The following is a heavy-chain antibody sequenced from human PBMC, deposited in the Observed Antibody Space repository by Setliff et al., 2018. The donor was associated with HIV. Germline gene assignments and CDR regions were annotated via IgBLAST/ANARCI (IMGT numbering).Heavy chain of an antibody. CDR1: GYSFTSYG. CDR2: ISPYNGNT. Sequence: VSVKVSCKASGYSFTSYGINWVRQAPGQGLEWMGWISPYNGNTDYAQNFQGRVTMTTDTSTSTVYMELRSLISDDTAVYYCARGVLITFGYQNWFDPWGQGTLVTVSS. CDR3: ARGVLITFGYQNWFDP. J-gene: IGHJ5*02. D-gene: IGHD3-16*01. V-gene: IGHV1-18*01.